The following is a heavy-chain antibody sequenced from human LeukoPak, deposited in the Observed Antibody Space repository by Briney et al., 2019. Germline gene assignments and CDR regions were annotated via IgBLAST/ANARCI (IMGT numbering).Heavy chain of an antibody. J-gene: IGHJ5*02. CDR1: GFTFSSYV. CDR2: ISGSGGST. CDR3: ANRDVAKKNWFDP. V-gene: IGHV3-23*01. D-gene: IGHD5-12*01. Sequence: PGGTLRLSCAASGFTFSSYVMSWVRQAPGKGLEWVSAISGSGGSTYYADSVKGRFTISRDNSKNTLYLQMNSLRAEDTAVYYCANRDVAKKNWFDPWGQGTLVTVSS.